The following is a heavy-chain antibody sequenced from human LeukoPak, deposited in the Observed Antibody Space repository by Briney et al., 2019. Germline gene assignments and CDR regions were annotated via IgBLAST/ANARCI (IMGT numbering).Heavy chain of an antibody. J-gene: IGHJ5*02. D-gene: IGHD3-10*01. Sequence: GGSLRLSCADSGFTFSDYYMSWIRQAPGKGLEWVSYISSSSSYTNYADSVKGRFTISRDNAKNSLYLQMNSLRAEDTAVYYCARAYQDFMVRGVIFWFDPWGQGTLVTVSS. CDR2: ISSSSSYT. V-gene: IGHV3-11*06. CDR1: GFTFSDYY. CDR3: ARAYQDFMVRGVIFWFDP.